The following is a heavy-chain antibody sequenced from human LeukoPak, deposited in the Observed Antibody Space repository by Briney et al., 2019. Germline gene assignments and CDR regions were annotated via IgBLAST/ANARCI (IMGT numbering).Heavy chain of an antibody. CDR2: IYTSGST. CDR1: GGSISSYY. V-gene: IGHV4-4*07. CDR3: AKLDLGGSSPRYYYMDV. D-gene: IGHD6-6*01. J-gene: IGHJ6*03. Sequence: SETLSLTCTVSGGSISSYYWSWLRQPAGKGLEWFGRIYTSGSTNYNPSLKSRVTMSVDTSKNQFSLRLRSVTAADTAVYYCAKLDLGGSSPRYYYMDVWGKGTTVTVSS.